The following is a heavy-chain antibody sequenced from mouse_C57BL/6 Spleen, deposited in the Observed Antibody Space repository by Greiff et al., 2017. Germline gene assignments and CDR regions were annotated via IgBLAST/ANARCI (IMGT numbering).Heavy chain of an antibody. CDR2: INPSSGYT. Sequence: QVHVMQSGAELARPGASVKMSCKASGYTFTSYTMHWVKQRPGQGLEWIGYINPSSGYTKYNQKFKDKATLTADKSSSTAYMQLSSLTSEDSAVYYCAKALNYYGSSSYFDYWGQGTTLTVSS. V-gene: IGHV1-4*01. CDR1: GYTFTSYT. CDR3: AKALNYYGSSSYFDY. D-gene: IGHD1-1*01. J-gene: IGHJ2*01.